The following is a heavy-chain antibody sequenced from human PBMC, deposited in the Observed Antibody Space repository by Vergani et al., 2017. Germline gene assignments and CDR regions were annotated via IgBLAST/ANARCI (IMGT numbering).Heavy chain of an antibody. J-gene: IGHJ4*02. Sequence: QVQLVESGGNVVQSGTSLRLSCAASGFSFGSYGMHWVRVRQAPGKGLEWLAYLRYDGTTKQYADSVKGRFTISRDNSKNMLYLQMDSLRPEDTAMFYCVKDRGASIGFDDWGQGTQVTVSS. V-gene: IGHV3-30*02. CDR1: GFSFGSYG. CDR2: LRYDGTTK. D-gene: IGHD2-2*01. CDR3: VKDRGASIGFDD.